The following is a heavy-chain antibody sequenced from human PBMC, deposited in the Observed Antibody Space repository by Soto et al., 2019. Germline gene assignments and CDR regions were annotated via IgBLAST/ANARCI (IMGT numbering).Heavy chain of an antibody. J-gene: IGHJ6*03. CDR2: IWHDGSNK. CDR3: ARDQRDYYYYMDV. V-gene: IGHV3-33*01. D-gene: IGHD6-25*01. Sequence: GGSLRLSCAASGFTFSSYGMHWVRQAPGKGLECMAVIWHDGSNKYYADSVKGRFTISRDNSKNTLYLQMNSLRAEDTAVYYCARDQRDYYYYMDVWGKGTTVTVSS. CDR1: GFTFSSYG.